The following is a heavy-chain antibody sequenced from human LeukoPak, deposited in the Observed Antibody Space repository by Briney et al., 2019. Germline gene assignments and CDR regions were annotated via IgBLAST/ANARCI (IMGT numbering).Heavy chain of an antibody. D-gene: IGHD3-22*01. V-gene: IGHV4-4*07. Sequence: PSETLSLTCTVSGGSISSYYWSWIRQPAGKGLEWIGRIYTSGSTNYNPSLKSRVTISVDTSKNQFSLKLSSVTAADTAVYYCARHVELGTYYYDSSGYYIFDYWGQGTLVTVSS. J-gene: IGHJ4*02. CDR2: IYTSGST. CDR1: GGSISSYY. CDR3: ARHVELGTYYYDSSGYYIFDY.